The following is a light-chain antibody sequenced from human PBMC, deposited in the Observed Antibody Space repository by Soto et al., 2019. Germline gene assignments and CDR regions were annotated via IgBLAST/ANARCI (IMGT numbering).Light chain of an antibody. CDR3: KQYEAVVT. V-gene: IGKV3-20*01. CDR1: QSVSSSY. CDR2: GAS. Sequence: EIVLTQSPGTLSSSPGERATLSCRAGQSVSSSYLAWYQQKPGQAPRLLIYGASTRATGIPDRFSGSGSGTDFTLTISRLEPEDVAVYYCKQYEAVVTCGQGNKGDIK. J-gene: IGKJ1*01.